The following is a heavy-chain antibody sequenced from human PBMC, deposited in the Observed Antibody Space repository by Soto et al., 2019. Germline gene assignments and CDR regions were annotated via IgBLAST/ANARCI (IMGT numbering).Heavy chain of an antibody. D-gene: IGHD3-22*01. J-gene: IGHJ3*02. Sequence: TSETLSLTCTVSGGSISSGGYYWSWIRQLPGKGLEWIGYIYYSGSTYYNPSLKSRVTISVDTSKNQFSLKLSSVTAADTAVYYCATGPDYYDSSGYYTFRAFDIWGQGTMVTVSS. CDR1: GGSISSGGYY. V-gene: IGHV4-31*03. CDR3: ATGPDYYDSSGYYTFRAFDI. CDR2: IYYSGST.